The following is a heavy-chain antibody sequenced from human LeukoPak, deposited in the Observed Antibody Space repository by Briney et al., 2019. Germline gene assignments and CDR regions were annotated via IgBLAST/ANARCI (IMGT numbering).Heavy chain of an antibody. CDR2: ISGSGGST. V-gene: IGHV3-23*01. CDR3: AKGGSDDPYYYYGMDV. Sequence: GGSLRLSCAASGFTFSSYAMSWVRQAPGKGLEWVSAISGSGGSTYYADSVKGRLTISRDNSKNTLYLQMNSLRAEDTAVYYCAKGGSDDPYYYYGMDVWGQGTTVTVSS. D-gene: IGHD6-25*01. J-gene: IGHJ6*02. CDR1: GFTFSSYA.